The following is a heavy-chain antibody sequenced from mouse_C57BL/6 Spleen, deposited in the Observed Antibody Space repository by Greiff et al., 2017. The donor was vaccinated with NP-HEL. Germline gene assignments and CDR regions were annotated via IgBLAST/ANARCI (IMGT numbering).Heavy chain of an antibody. CDR3: ARSLYDYYAMDY. Sequence: LVAPSQSLSITCTVSGFSLTSYGVAWVRQSPGKGLEWLGVIWGVGSTNYNSALKSRLSISKDNSKSQVFLKMNSLQTDDTAMYYCARSLYDYYAMDYWGQGTSVTVSS. V-gene: IGHV2-6*01. J-gene: IGHJ4*01. CDR2: IWGVGST. D-gene: IGHD2-3*01. CDR1: GFSLTSYG.